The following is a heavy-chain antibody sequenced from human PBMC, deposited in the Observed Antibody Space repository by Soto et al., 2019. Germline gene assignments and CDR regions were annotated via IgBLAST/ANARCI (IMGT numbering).Heavy chain of an antibody. J-gene: IGHJ4*02. CDR2: IYYSGST. Sequence: SETLSLTCTVSGGSISTDAYYWTWIRQHPGRGLEYIGYIYYSGSTYYNPSLSSRVAMSVDTSKNQFSLTLSSVTAADTAVYYCARDDCSGDTCFIEYWGQGALVTVSS. CDR3: ARDDCSGDTCFIEY. CDR1: GGSISTDAYY. D-gene: IGHD2-15*01. V-gene: IGHV4-31*03.